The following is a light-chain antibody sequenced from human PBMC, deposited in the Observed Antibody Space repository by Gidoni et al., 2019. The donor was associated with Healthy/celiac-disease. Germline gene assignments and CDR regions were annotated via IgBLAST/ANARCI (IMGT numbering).Light chain of an antibody. CDR1: QSISSW. V-gene: IGKV1-5*03. Sequence: DIQVTQSPSTLSASVGDRVSITCTARQSISSWLAWYQQKPGKAPQLLIYKASSFESGVPSRFSGRGSGTESTLTISSLQPDDSATYYRQHYNSYRTFXQXTKVEIK. CDR2: KAS. J-gene: IGKJ1*01. CDR3: QHYNSYRT.